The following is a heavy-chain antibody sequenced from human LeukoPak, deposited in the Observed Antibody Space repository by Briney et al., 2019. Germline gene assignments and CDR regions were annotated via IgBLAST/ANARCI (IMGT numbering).Heavy chain of an antibody. CDR3: AKDGDTVSGTYYFDMDV. CDR1: GFPFSDYV. V-gene: IGHV3-30*02. J-gene: IGHJ6*03. Sequence: GGSLRLSCAASGFPFSDYVMHWVRQAPGKGLEWVAFIRYDAINKYYADSVKGRFTISRDNSRNTLYLQMNSLRAEDTALYYCAKDGDTVSGTYYFDMDVWGKGTTVAISS. CDR2: IRYDAINK. D-gene: IGHD1-26*01.